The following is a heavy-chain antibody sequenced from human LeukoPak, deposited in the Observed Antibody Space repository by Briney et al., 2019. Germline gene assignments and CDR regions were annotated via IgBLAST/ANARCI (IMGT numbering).Heavy chain of an antibody. D-gene: IGHD2-8*01. CDR2: NSAYNTNT. V-gene: IGHV1-18*01. J-gene: IGHJ4*02. CDR1: GYSFTSYG. Sequence: ASVKVSCKASGYSFTSYGISWVRQAPGQRLEWMGWNSAYNTNTNYAQKFQGRVTMTTDTSTSTAYMELRSLRSDDTAVYYCARGPIDIVLKVPLGPSFDYWGQGTLVTVSS. CDR3: ARGPIDIVLKVPLGPSFDY.